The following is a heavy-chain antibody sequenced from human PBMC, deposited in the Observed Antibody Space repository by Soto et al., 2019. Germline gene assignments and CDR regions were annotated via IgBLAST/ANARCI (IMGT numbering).Heavy chain of an antibody. D-gene: IGHD4-17*01. Sequence: EVQLLESGGGLVQPGGSLRLSCAVSGFIFNDHAMTWVRQVPGKGLQWVSSITYTGDATYYADSVKGRFTISRDSSKNTLFLQTSSLRVEDTAVYYCVGDYGGLDGFDIWGRGTKVTVAS. V-gene: IGHV3-23*01. CDR1: GFIFNDHA. J-gene: IGHJ3*02. CDR2: ITYTGDAT. CDR3: VGDYGGLDGFDI.